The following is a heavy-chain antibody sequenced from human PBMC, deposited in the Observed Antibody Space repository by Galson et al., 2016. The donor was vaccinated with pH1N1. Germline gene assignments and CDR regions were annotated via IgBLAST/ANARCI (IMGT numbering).Heavy chain of an antibody. CDR2: IIPLYRSV. V-gene: IGHV1-69*13. J-gene: IGHJ3*01. CDR3: ARGAIMNAFAD. D-gene: IGHD3-16*01. CDR1: RGTFNGYS. Sequence: SVKVSCKASRGTFNGYSISWVRQAPGQGLEWMGEIIPLYRSVKYTQKFQGRVTITADESTSTAFMELRSLRSDDTAVYYCARGAIMNAFADWGQGTMVTVS.